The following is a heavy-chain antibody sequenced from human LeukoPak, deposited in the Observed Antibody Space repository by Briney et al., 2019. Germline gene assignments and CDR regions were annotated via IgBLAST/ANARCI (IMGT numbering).Heavy chain of an antibody. CDR2: ISRDSRTI. J-gene: IGHJ4*02. D-gene: IGHD6-19*01. Sequence: QPGESLRLSCAASGFSFSSYSMNWVRQAPGKGLEWVSIISRDSRTIVDADSVKGRFTISRDNSKNTLYLQMNSLRAEDTAVYYCARGRAVAGTYFDYWGQGTLVTVSS. V-gene: IGHV3-48*01. CDR1: GFSFSSYS. CDR3: ARGRAVAGTYFDY.